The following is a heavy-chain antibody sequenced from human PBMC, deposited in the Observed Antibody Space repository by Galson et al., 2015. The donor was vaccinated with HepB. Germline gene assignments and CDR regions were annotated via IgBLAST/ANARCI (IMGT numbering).Heavy chain of an antibody. V-gene: IGHV3-15*07. D-gene: IGHD6-13*01. CDR1: GFAFSNAW. CDR3: AGTAARLFDY. Sequence: SLRLSCAASGFAFSNAWMNWVRQAPGKGLEWVGRIKSKTHGGTTDYAAPVKGRFTISRDDSENTLYLQMNSLKTEDTAVYYCAGTAARLFDYWGQGALVTVSS. CDR2: IKSKTHGGTT. J-gene: IGHJ4*02.